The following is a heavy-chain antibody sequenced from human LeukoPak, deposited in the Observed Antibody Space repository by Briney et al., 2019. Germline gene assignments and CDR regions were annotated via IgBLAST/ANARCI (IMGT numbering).Heavy chain of an antibody. CDR2: ISDSGTIT. Sequence: PGGSLRLSCAATGFTFSNYAMSWVRQAPAKGLEWVSSISDSGTITYHADSVKGRFTISRDNSKNTLYLQMNSLRVEDTAVYYCARAYYYDSSGYYPFDYWGQGTLVTVSS. CDR3: ARAYYYDSSGYYPFDY. D-gene: IGHD3-22*01. CDR1: GFTFSNYA. J-gene: IGHJ4*02. V-gene: IGHV3-23*01.